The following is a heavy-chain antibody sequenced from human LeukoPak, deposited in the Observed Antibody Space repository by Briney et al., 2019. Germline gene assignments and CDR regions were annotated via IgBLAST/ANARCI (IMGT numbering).Heavy chain of an antibody. CDR1: GFTVSSNY. J-gene: IGHJ6*02. V-gene: IGHV3-74*01. D-gene: IGHD6-19*01. CDR2: INSDGSST. CDR3: ARESSGRGMDV. Sequence: GGSLRLSCAASGFTVSSNYMSWVRQAPGKGLMWVSRINSDGSSTSYADSVKGRFTISRDNAKNTLYLQMNSLRAEDTAVYYCARESSGRGMDVWGQGTTVTVSS.